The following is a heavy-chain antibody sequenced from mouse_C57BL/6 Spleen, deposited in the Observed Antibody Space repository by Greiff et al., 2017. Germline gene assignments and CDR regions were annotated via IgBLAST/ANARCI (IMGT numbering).Heavy chain of an antibody. CDR3: ARGDYYYYGSRRYFDY. J-gene: IGHJ2*01. Sequence: VQLQQSGPELVKPGASVKISCKASGYTFTDYYMNWVKQSHGKSLEWIGDINPNNGGTSYNQKFKGKATLTVDKSSSTAYMELRSLTSEDSAVYYCARGDYYYYGSRRYFDYWGQGTTLTVSS. CDR1: GYTFTDYY. V-gene: IGHV1-26*01. D-gene: IGHD1-1*01. CDR2: INPNNGGT.